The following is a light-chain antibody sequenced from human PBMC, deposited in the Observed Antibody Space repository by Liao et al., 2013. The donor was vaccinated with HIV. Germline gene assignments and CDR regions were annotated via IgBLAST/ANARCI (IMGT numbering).Light chain of an antibody. CDR1: LLGDKF. Sequence: SYELTQPPSVSVSPGQTASISCSGDLLGDKFASWYQQKPGQSPVLVIYQDTKRPSGIPERFSGSSSGNTATLVISGTQPMDEADYYCQAWDCDIAELFGTGTKVSVL. J-gene: IGLJ1*01. V-gene: IGLV3-1*01. CDR2: QDT. CDR3: QAWDCDIAEL.